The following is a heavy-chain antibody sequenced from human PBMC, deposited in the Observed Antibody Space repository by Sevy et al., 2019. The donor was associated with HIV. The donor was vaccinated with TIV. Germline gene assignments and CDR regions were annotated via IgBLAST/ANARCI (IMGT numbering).Heavy chain of an antibody. CDR1: GGSFSGYY. D-gene: IGHD3-3*01. J-gene: IGHJ4*02. CDR3: ARGRPAYYDFWSGWSLVY. V-gene: IGHV4-34*01. CDR2: INHSGST. Sequence: SETLSLTCAVYGGSFSGYYWSWIRQPPGKGLEWIGEINHSGSTNYNPSLKSRVTISVDTSKNQFSLKLSSVTAADTAVYYCARGRPAYYDFWSGWSLVYWGQGTLVTVSS.